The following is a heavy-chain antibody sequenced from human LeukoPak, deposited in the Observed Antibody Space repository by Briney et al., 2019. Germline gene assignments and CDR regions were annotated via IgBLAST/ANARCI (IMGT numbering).Heavy chain of an antibody. V-gene: IGHV4-61*02. CDR3: AREPRDGYINY. D-gene: IGHD5-24*01. J-gene: IGHJ4*02. Sequence: PSETLSLTCTVSGSSISSGSYYWSWIRQPAGKGLEWIGRIYTSGSTNYNPSLKSRVTISVDTSKNQFSLKLSSVTAADTAVYYCAREPRDGYINYWGQGTLVTVSS. CDR2: IYTSGST. CDR1: GSSISSGSYY.